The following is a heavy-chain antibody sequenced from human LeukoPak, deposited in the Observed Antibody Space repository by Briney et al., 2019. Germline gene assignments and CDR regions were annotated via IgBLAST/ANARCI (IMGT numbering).Heavy chain of an antibody. D-gene: IGHD4-17*01. Sequence: SETLSLTCTVSGASISRQYWSWIRQPAGKGLEWIGRLYPSGSTSQNPSLKSRVIISVDKSKNQFSLNLSSVTAADTAVYFCARDVTLSTGAFDIWGQGTMVTVSS. CDR2: LYPSGST. V-gene: IGHV4-4*07. CDR1: GASISRQY. CDR3: ARDVTLSTGAFDI. J-gene: IGHJ3*02.